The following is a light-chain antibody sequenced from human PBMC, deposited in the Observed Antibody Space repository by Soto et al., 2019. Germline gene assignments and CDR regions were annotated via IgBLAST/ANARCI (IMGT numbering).Light chain of an antibody. CDR2: WAS. V-gene: IGKV4-1*01. CDR1: PSVLYSSNNKHS. J-gene: IGKJ5*01. Sequence: IVMTQSPDSLAVSLGERATINCKSSPSVLYSSNNKHSLAWYQHKPGQPPKLLIYWASTRESGVPDRFSGSGSGTDFTLTISSLQAEDVAVYYCQQYYSTPPITFGQGTRLEIK. CDR3: QQYYSTPPIT.